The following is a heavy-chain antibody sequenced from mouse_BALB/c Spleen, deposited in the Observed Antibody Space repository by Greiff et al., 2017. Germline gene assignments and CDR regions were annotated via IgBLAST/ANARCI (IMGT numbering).Heavy chain of an antibody. V-gene: IGHV1-31*01. CDR1: GYSFTGYY. Sequence: EVKLQESGPELVKPGASVKISCKASGYSFTGYYMHWVKQSHVKSLEWIGRINPYNGATSYNQNFKDKASLTVDKSSSTAYMELHSLTSEDSAVYYCARASLLLFDYYAMDYWGQGTSVTVSS. J-gene: IGHJ4*01. CDR2: INPYNGAT. CDR3: ARASLLLFDYYAMDY. D-gene: IGHD1-2*01.